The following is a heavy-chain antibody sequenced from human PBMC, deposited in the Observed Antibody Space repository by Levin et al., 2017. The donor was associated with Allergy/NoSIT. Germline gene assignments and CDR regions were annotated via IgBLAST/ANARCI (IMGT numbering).Heavy chain of an antibody. Sequence: PEASVKVSCKASGGTFRHYALSWVRQAPGQGFEWMGGIVPVFGSTNYAQKFHGRVTITADESTSTANMELSSLRSDDTAVYYCAATGGTHRHDFASWGQGVHVTVSS. J-gene: IGHJ4*02. CDR2: IVPVFGST. V-gene: IGHV1-69*13. D-gene: IGHD1-7*01. CDR1: GGTFRHYA. CDR3: AATGGTHRHDFAS.